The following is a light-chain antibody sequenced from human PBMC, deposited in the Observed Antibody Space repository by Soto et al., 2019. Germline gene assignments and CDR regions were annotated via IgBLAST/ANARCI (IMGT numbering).Light chain of an antibody. V-gene: IGLV2-14*01. CDR1: SSDDGGYNY. CDR3: TSYTSSRTPV. CDR2: EVS. J-gene: IGLJ1*01. Sequence: QSLLTQPASMSGSPGQAITISCTGTSSDDGGYNYVSWYQQHPGKAPKLMIYEVSNRPSGVSDRFSGSKSGNTASLTISGLQAEDEADYYCTSYTSSRTPVFGNGTKVTV.